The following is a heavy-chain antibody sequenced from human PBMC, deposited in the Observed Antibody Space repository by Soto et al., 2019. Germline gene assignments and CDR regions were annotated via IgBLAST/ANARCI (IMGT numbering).Heavy chain of an antibody. CDR1: GFIFKMYW. J-gene: IGHJ4*02. Sequence: GGSLRLSCAASGFIFKMYWMHWVRQSPGKGLVWISRIYNDGTYSDYADSVRGRSTISRDNVNDTLYLQMNNLRAEDSGLYYCTRGPRPISTGTGAYWGQGTQVTVSS. V-gene: IGHV3-74*01. CDR2: IYNDGTYS. D-gene: IGHD3-10*01. CDR3: TRGPRPISTGTGAY.